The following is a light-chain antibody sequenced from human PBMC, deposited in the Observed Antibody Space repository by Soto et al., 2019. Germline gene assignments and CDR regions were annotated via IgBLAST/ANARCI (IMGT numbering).Light chain of an antibody. J-gene: IGLJ2*01. CDR2: SND. V-gene: IGLV1-44*01. Sequence: QSVLTQPPSASGAPGQRVTISCSGSSSNIGSNTVNWYQQLPGTAPKLLIYSNDQRPSGVPDRFSGSKSGTSASLAISGLQDEDEAAYFCSAWDDSLDAVVFGGGTKVTVL. CDR3: SAWDDSLDAVV. CDR1: SSNIGSNT.